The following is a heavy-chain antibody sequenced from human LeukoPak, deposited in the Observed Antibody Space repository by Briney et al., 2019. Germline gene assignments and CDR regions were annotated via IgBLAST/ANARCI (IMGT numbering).Heavy chain of an antibody. CDR2: INSDESTT. CDR3: VRSLRSADF. Sequence: GGSLRLSCAASGFTFSNYWMHWVRQAPGKGLVWVSRINSDESTTTYADSVKGRFTISRDNAKNTLFLQMDSLRPEDTAVYYCVRSLRSADFWGQGTLVTVSS. J-gene: IGHJ4*02. V-gene: IGHV3-74*01. CDR1: GFTFSNYW.